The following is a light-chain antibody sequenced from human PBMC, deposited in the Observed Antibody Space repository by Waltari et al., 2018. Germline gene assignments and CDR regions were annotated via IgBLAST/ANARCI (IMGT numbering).Light chain of an antibody. V-gene: IGKV3-20*01. CDR1: QSVTSIS. CDR2: GSC. CDR3: QEYGDLVVT. Sequence: EMVLTQSPGTLSLSPGERATPSCRASQSVTSISLTWYQQKRGQPPRLLSYGSCPRATGITDRFSGSESGTDFTLTIDRLEPEVVAVSYCQEYGDLVVTFGGALTV. J-gene: IGKJ4*01.